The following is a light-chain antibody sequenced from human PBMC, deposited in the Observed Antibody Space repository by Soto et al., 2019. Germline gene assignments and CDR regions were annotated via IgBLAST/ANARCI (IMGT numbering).Light chain of an antibody. V-gene: IGKV3D-15*01. Sequence: EIVMTQSPATLSVSPGERATLSCRASQGVSSNLAWYQQKPGQAPRLLIYGASTRATGIPARFSGSGSGTEFTLTISSLQSEDFAVYFCQQYNNWPPLTFGGWTKVEIK. CDR2: GAS. J-gene: IGKJ4*01. CDR3: QQYNNWPPLT. CDR1: QGVSSN.